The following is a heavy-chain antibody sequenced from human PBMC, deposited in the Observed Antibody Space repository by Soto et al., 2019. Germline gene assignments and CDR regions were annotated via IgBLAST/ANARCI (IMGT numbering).Heavy chain of an antibody. CDR3: TTGLLPFTYYDYIWGSYPKGEYNWFDP. J-gene: IGHJ5*02. D-gene: IGHD3-16*02. CDR1: GFTFSNAW. Sequence: PGGSLRLSCAASGFTFSNAWMSWVRQAPGKGLEWVGRIKSKTDGGTTDYAAPVKGRFTISRDDSKNTLYLQMNSLKTEDTAVYYCTTGLLPFTYYDYIWGSYPKGEYNWFDPWGQGTLVTVSS. CDR2: IKSKTDGGTT. V-gene: IGHV3-15*01.